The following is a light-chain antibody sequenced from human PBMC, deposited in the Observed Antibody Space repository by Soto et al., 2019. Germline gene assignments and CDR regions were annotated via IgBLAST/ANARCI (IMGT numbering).Light chain of an antibody. CDR3: QYYGSSHSNT. CDR2: GAS. V-gene: IGKV3-20*01. Sequence: EIVLRESPGTLSLSPGERATLSARASQSVSSSYLAWYQQKPGQAPRLLIYGASSKATGTPDRFSGSGSGTDFTLTISRLEPEDFAVYYCQYYGSSHSNTFGQGTRLEIK. CDR1: QSVSSSY. J-gene: IGKJ5*01.